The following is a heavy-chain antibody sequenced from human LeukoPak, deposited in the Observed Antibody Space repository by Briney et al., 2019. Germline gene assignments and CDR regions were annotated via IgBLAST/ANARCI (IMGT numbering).Heavy chain of an antibody. CDR2: ISYDGSNK. CDR1: GFTFSSYA. J-gene: IGHJ3*02. CDR3: ARGELDSSGYYYLAAFDI. D-gene: IGHD3-22*01. V-gene: IGHV3-30*04. Sequence: PGRSLRLSCAASGFTFSSYAMHWVRQAPGKGLEWVAVISYDGSNKYYADSVKGRFTISRDNSKNTLYLQMNSLRAEDTAVYYCARGELDSSGYYYLAAFDIWGQGTMVTVSS.